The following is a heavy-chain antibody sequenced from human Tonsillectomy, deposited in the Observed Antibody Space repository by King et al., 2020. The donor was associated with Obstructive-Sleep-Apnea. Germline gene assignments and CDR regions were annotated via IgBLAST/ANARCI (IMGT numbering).Heavy chain of an antibody. CDR1: EFTFSTYW. Sequence: QLVQSGGGLVQPGGSLGLSCAASEFTFSTYWMSWVRQAPGKGLEWVANIRQDGNEKYYVGSVKGRFTIARDNAKSSLYLQMNSLRAEDTAVYYCATTVGATPFDYWGQGTLVTVSS. V-gene: IGHV3-7*03. D-gene: IGHD1-26*01. CDR2: IRQDGNEK. CDR3: ATTVGATPFDY. J-gene: IGHJ4*02.